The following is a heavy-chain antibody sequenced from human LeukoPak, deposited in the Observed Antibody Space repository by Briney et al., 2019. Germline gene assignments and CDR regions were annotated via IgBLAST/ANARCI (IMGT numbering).Heavy chain of an antibody. CDR2: IKQDGSEK. Sequence: GGSLRLSCAASGFTFSSYWMSWVRQAPGKGLEWVANIKQDGSEKYYVDSVKGRFTISRDNAKNSLYLQMNSLRAEDTAVYYCARVGIRWYQYCDYWGQGTLVTVSS. CDR1: GFTFSSYW. J-gene: IGHJ4*02. V-gene: IGHV3-7*01. CDR3: ARVGIRWYQYCDY. D-gene: IGHD4-23*01.